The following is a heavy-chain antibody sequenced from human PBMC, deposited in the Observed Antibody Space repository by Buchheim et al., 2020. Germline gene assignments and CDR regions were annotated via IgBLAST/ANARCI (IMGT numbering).Heavy chain of an antibody. CDR1: GFTFSSYA. Sequence: EVQLLESGGGLIQPGGSLRLSCAASGFTFSSYAMSWVRQAPGKGLEWVSGISGSGGGPYYADSVKGRVTISRDNSKNTLYLQMNILRAEDTAVYYCAKCVNLECWYFDLWGRGTL. V-gene: IGHV3-23*01. CDR2: ISGSGGGP. J-gene: IGHJ2*01. D-gene: IGHD3-3*01. CDR3: AKCVNLECWYFDL.